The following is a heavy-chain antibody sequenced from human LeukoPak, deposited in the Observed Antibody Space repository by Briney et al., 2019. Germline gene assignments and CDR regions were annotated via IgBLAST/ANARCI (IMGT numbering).Heavy chain of an antibody. CDR1: GFTFSSNW. CDR3: ARLVGATHLDY. D-gene: IGHD1-26*01. CDR2: IKQDGSEK. Sequence: QTGGSLRLSCAASGFTFSSNWMSWVRQAPGKGLEWVANIKQDGSEKYYVDSVKGRFTISRDNAKNLVFLQMSSLRAEDTAVYYCARLVGATHLDYWGQGTLVTVSS. J-gene: IGHJ4*02. V-gene: IGHV3-7*05.